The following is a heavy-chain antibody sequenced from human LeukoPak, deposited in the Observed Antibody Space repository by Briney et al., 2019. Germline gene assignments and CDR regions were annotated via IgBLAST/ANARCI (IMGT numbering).Heavy chain of an antibody. CDR2: ISSSSINI. V-gene: IGHV3-21*01. D-gene: IGHD3-10*02. J-gene: IGHJ6*04. CDR3: AELGITMIGGV. CDR1: GFTFSSHS. Sequence: GGSLRLSCAASGFTFSSHSMSWVRQAPGKGLEWVSSISSSSINIYYEDSVRGRFTISRDNAKRSVFLKMNSLRAEDTAVYYCAELGITMIGGVWGKGTTVTISS.